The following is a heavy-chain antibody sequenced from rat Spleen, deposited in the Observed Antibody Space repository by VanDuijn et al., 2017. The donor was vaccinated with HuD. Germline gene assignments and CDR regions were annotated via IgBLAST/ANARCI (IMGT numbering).Heavy chain of an antibody. CDR3: ARHPEAYGYWFAY. CDR2: VSSDGVNT. V-gene: IGHV5-58*01. D-gene: IGHD1-11*01. CDR1: GFTFSRYW. Sequence: EVQLVETGGGLVQPGKSLKLSCVASGFTFSRYWMYWVRQAPGKGLEWVSSVSSDGVNTYYPDSVKGRFTISRDNAKSTLYLQVNSLRSEDTATYYWARHPEAYGYWFAYWGQGTLVTVSS. J-gene: IGHJ3*01.